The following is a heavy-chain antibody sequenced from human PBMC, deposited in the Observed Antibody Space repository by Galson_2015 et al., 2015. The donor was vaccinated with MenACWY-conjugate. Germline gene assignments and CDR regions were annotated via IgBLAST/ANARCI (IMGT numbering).Heavy chain of an antibody. CDR1: GFTFSTYA. CDR2: ISGSGGST. Sequence: SLRLSCAASGFTFSTYAMTWVRQAPGKGLEWISTISGSGGSTYYADSVKGRFTLSRDNSKTTLFLQMTSLRADDTAIYYCAKDLRTIFQLVFDVWGQGTLVTVSS. V-gene: IGHV3-23*01. D-gene: IGHD2-15*01. J-gene: IGHJ4*02. CDR3: AKDLRTIFQLVFDV.